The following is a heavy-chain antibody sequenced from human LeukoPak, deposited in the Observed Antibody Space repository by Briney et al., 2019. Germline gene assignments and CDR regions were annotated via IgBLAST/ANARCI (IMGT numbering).Heavy chain of an antibody. V-gene: IGHV3-7*01. CDR3: ARALDSSSSRYQAFEY. J-gene: IGHJ4*02. D-gene: IGHD2-2*01. Sequence: GGSLRLSCVASGFSPRNYWMSWVRQAPGKGLEWVANIKQDESEKYYVDSVKGRFTISRDNAKNSLYLQMNSLRAEDTAVYYCARALDSSSSRYQAFEYWGQGTLVTVSS. CDR1: GFSPRNYW. CDR2: IKQDESEK.